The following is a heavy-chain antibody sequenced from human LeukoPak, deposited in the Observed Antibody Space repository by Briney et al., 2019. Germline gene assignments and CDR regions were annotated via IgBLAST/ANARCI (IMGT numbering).Heavy chain of an antibody. CDR1: GGTFSSYA. CDR3: ARASYSSGYYHDAFDI. Sequence: SVKVSCKASGGTFSSYAISWVRQAPGQGLEWMGVIIPIFGTANYAQKFQGRVTITTDESTSTAYMELSSLRSEDTAVYYCARASYSSGYYHDAFDIWGQGTMVTVSS. J-gene: IGHJ3*02. D-gene: IGHD3-22*01. V-gene: IGHV1-69*05. CDR2: IIPIFGTA.